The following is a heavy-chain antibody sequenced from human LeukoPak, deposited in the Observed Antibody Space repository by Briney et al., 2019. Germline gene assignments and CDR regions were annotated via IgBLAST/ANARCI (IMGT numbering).Heavy chain of an antibody. Sequence: SETLSLTCTVSGGSISSYYWSWIRQPAGKGLEWIGRIYTSGSTNHNPSLKCRVTMSVDTSQNQFSLKLGSVTAADTAVYYCVRGFSGVVGDYWGQGTPVTVSS. V-gene: IGHV4-4*07. CDR1: GGSISSYY. CDR3: VRGFSGVVGDY. D-gene: IGHD3-10*01. J-gene: IGHJ4*02. CDR2: IYTSGST.